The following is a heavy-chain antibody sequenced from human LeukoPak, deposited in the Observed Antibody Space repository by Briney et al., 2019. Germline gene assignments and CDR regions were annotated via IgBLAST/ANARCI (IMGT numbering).Heavy chain of an antibody. V-gene: IGHV4-4*07. CDR2: FYSGGGT. CDR1: GGSISSYY. Sequence: SETLSLTCTVSGGSISSYYWSWIRQPAGKGLEWIGRFYSGGGTNYNPSLKSRVTVSVGTSKNQFTLKLTSVTAADTAVYYCARDVGLLVFDNWGQGTLVTVSS. CDR3: ARDVGLLVFDN. J-gene: IGHJ4*02. D-gene: IGHD1-26*01.